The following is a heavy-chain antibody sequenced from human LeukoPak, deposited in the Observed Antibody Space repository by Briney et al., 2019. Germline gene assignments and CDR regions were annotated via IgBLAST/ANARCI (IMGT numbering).Heavy chain of an antibody. CDR2: IIPIFGTA. Sequence: GASVKVSCKASGGTFSSYAISWVRQAPGQGLEWMGRIIPIFGTANYAQKFQGRVTITTDESTSTAHMELSSLRSEDTAVYYCATDSGIAAAGPLRWGQGTLVTVSS. J-gene: IGHJ4*02. CDR1: GGTFSSYA. V-gene: IGHV1-69*05. D-gene: IGHD6-13*01. CDR3: ATDSGIAAAGPLR.